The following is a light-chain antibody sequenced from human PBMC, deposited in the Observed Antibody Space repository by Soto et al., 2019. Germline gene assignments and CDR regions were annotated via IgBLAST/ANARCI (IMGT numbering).Light chain of an antibody. CDR2: KAS. Sequence: DIQMTQSPSTLSASVGDRVTITCRASQSISSWLAWYQQKPGRAPKLLIYKASSLETGVPSRYSGSGSGTEFTLIISSLQADDFASYYCRQYGSSSPWTFGQGTKVEIK. V-gene: IGKV1-5*03. J-gene: IGKJ1*01. CDR3: RQYGSSSPWT. CDR1: QSISSW.